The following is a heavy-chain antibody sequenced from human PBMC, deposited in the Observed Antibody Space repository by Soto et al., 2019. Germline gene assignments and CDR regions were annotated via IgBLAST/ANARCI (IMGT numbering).Heavy chain of an antibody. Sequence: GGSLRLSCAASGFTFGSYAMSWVRQAPGKGLEWVSAISGSGGSTYYADSVKGRFTISRDNSKNTLYLQMNSLRAEDTAVYYCAKDQAYGDYECYFDYWGQGTLVTVSS. CDR2: ISGSGGST. CDR3: AKDQAYGDYECYFDY. D-gene: IGHD4-17*01. J-gene: IGHJ4*02. V-gene: IGHV3-23*01. CDR1: GFTFGSYA.